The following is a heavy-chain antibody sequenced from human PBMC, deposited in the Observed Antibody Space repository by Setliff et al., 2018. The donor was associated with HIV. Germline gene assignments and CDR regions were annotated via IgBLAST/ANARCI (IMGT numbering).Heavy chain of an antibody. CDR1: GFTFSSYA. Sequence: PGGSLRLSCAASGFTFSSYAMSWVRQAPGKGLEWVSAISGSGGSTYYADSVKGRFTVSRDNSKNTLYLQMNSLRGEDTAVYYCSRYLGYCSTTNSCWGQGTPVTVSS. J-gene: IGHJ4*02. CDR2: ISGSGGST. D-gene: IGHD2-2*03. V-gene: IGHV3-23*01. CDR3: SRYLGYCSTTNSC.